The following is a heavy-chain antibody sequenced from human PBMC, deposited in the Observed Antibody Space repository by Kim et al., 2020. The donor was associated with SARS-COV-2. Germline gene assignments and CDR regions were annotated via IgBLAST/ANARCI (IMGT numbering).Heavy chain of an antibody. V-gene: IGHV3-21*01. CDR1: GFTFSSYS. J-gene: IGHJ5*02. D-gene: IGHD3-10*01. Sequence: GGSLRLSCAASGFTFSSYSMNWVRQAPGKGLEWVSSISISSSYIYYADSVKGRFTISRDNAKNSLYLQMNSLRAEDTAVYYCARGYQSQYYYGSGRSKNWFDPWGQGTLVTVAS. CDR3: ARGYQSQYYYGSGRSKNWFDP. CDR2: ISISSSYI.